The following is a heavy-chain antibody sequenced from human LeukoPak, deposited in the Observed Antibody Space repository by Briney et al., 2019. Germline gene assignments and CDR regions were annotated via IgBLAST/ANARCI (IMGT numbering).Heavy chain of an antibody. CDR2: ISGSGGNT. CDR3: ANGNNGDYIRLDY. V-gene: IGHV3-23*01. CDR1: GFTFSNYA. J-gene: IGHJ4*02. D-gene: IGHD4-17*01. Sequence: GGSLRLSCAASGFTFSNYAMTWVRQAPGKGLEWVSVISGSGGNTYYADSVKGRFTISRDNSKNTLYLQMNSLRAEDTAVYYCANGNNGDYIRLDYWGQGTLVTVSS.